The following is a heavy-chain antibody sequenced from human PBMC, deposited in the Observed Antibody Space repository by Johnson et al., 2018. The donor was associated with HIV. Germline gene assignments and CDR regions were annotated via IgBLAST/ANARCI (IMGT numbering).Heavy chain of an antibody. CDR2: ISYDGSNK. CDR3: AGRDLLRAFDI. V-gene: IGHV3-30*04. J-gene: IGHJ3*02. D-gene: IGHD2-15*01. Sequence: QVQLVESGGGLVQPGGSLRLSCAASGFTFSTYAMHWVRQAPGKGLEWVAVISYDGSNKYYADSVKGRFTISRDNSKNTLYLQMNSLRPEDTAVYYCAGRDLLRAFDIWGQGTMVTVSS. CDR1: GFTFSTYA.